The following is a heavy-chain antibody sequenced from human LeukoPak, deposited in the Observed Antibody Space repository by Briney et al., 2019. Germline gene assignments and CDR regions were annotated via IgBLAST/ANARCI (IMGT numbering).Heavy chain of an antibody. V-gene: IGHV3-48*03. Sequence: GGSLRLSCSASGFTFSSCEMNWVRQAPGKGLEWVSYISTTGNAIYYADSVKGRFTISRDNSKSTLYLQMNSLRAEDTAVYYCAKDQGIQLWLKYFQHWGQGTLVTVSS. CDR2: ISTTGNAI. CDR3: AKDQGIQLWLKYFQH. D-gene: IGHD5-18*01. CDR1: GFTFSSCE. J-gene: IGHJ1*01.